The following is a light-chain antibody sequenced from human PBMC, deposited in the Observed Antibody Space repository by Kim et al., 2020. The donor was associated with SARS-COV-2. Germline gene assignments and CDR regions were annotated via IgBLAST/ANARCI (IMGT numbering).Light chain of an antibody. CDR3: QESSNWPPIT. Sequence: EIVLAQSPATLSLSPGERATLSCRASQSVSSNLAWYQQKPGQAPRLLIYDASIRATGIPARFSGSGSGTGFTLTISSLESEDFAVYYCQESSNWPPITFGQGTRREIK. CDR1: QSVSSN. V-gene: IGKV3-11*01. CDR2: DAS. J-gene: IGKJ5*01.